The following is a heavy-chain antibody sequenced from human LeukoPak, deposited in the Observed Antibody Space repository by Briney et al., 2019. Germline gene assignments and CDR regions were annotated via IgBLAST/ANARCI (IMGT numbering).Heavy chain of an antibody. CDR3: ARGGSVLLWFGELPFDY. J-gene: IGHJ4*02. CDR1: GYTFTSYY. CDR2: INPSGGST. D-gene: IGHD3-10*01. V-gene: IGHV1-46*01. Sequence: ASVTVSCKAPGYTFTSYYMHWVRQAPGQGLEWMGIINPSGGSTSYAQKFQGRVTMTRDTSTSTVYMELSSLRSEDTAVYYCARGGSVLLWFGELPFDYWGQGTLVTVSS.